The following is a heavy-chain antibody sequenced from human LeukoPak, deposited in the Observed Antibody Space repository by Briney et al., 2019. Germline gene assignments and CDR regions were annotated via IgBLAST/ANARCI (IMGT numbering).Heavy chain of an antibody. V-gene: IGHV3-53*01. Sequence: YSGGSTYYDVSVKCRFTSDRDNSKNTLHLQMNSLRAEDTAVYYCARDWAYGSGSSRGYWGQGTMVTVSS. D-gene: IGHD3-10*01. J-gene: IGHJ4*03. CDR2: YSGGST. CDR3: ARDWAYGSGSSRGY.